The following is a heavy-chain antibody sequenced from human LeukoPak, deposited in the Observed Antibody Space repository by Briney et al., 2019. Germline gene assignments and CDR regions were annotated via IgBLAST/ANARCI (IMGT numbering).Heavy chain of an antibody. J-gene: IGHJ4*02. V-gene: IGHV3-48*02. D-gene: IGHD5-24*01. CDR3: ARVRGPTMATMYFDL. CDR2: IVTSGSTI. CDR1: GFTFSSYS. Sequence: GSLRLSCAASGFTFSSYSMIWVRQAPGKGLEWVSYIVTSGSTIHYADSVKGRFTVSRDNSENSLYLQVNSLTDADTALYFCARVRGPTMATMYFDLWGQGTLVTVSS.